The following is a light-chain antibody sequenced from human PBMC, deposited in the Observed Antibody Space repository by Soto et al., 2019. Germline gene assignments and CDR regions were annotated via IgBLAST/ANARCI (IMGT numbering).Light chain of an antibody. CDR1: NIGSKT. CDR2: YDS. J-gene: IGLJ2*01. V-gene: IGLV3-21*01. CDR3: HVWETTDDHPL. Sequence: SYELTQPPSVSVAPGETARITCGGKNIGSKTVHWYQQKTGQAPVLVIYYDSDRPSGIPERFSGSNSGNTATLTVSRVAAGDEADYDCHVWETTDDHPLFGGGTKLTVL.